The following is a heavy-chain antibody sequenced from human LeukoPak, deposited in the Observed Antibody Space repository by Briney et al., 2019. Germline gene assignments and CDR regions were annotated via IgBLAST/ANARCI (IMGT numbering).Heavy chain of an antibody. CDR3: ARRSYSYAFDI. J-gene: IGHJ3*02. Sequence: PSETLSLTXTVSGGSISSGSCYWSWIRQPAGKGLEWIGRIYTSGSTNYNPSLKSRVTISVDTSKNQFSLKLSSVTAADTAVYYCARRSYSYAFDIWGQGIMVTVSS. CDR1: GGSISSGSCY. CDR2: IYTSGST. V-gene: IGHV4-61*02. D-gene: IGHD1-26*01.